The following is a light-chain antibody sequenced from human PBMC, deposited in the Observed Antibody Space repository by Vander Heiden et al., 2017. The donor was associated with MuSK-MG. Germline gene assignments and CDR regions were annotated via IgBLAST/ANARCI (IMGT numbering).Light chain of an antibody. CDR1: QSLLHSKGYNY. J-gene: IGKJ1*01. V-gene: IGKV2-28*01. Sequence: IVMTQSPLSLPVTPGEPASISCRSSQSLLHSKGYNYLDWYLQKPGQSPQLLIYLGSNRASGVPDRFSRSGSGTDFTLKITRVEAEDAGVYYCRQGLETPRTFGQGTKVEIK. CDR3: RQGLETPRT. CDR2: LGS.